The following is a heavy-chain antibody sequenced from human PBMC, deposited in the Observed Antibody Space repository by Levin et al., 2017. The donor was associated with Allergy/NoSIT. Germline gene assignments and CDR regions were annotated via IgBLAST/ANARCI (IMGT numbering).Heavy chain of an antibody. V-gene: IGHV4-39*01. CDR3: ARSIAVAGKRDDAFDI. Sequence: SSETLSLTCTVSGGSISSSSYYWGWIRQPPGTGLEWIGSIYYSGSTYYNPSLKSRVTISVDTSKNQFSLKLSSVTAADTAVYYCARSIAVAGKRDDAFDIWGQGTMVTVSS. J-gene: IGHJ3*02. CDR1: GGSISSSSYY. D-gene: IGHD6-19*01. CDR2: IYYSGST.